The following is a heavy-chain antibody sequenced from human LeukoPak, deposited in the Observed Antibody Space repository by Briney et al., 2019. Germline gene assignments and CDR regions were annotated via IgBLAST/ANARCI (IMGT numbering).Heavy chain of an antibody. CDR2: IYTSGST. Sequence: SETLSLTCTVSGGSISSYYWSWVRQPAGKGLEWIGRIYTSGSTNYNPSLKSRVTMSVDTSKNQFSLKLSSVTAADTAVYYCARERDGYFNDAFDIWGQGTMVTVSS. D-gene: IGHD5-24*01. J-gene: IGHJ3*02. CDR3: ARERDGYFNDAFDI. V-gene: IGHV4-4*07. CDR1: GGSISSYY.